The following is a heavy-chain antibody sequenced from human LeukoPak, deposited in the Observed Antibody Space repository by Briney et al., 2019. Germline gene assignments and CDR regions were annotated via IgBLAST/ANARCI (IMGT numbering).Heavy chain of an antibody. D-gene: IGHD2-15*01. V-gene: IGHV4-61*01. CDR2: IYYSGST. CDR3: ARVQLGYCSGGSCYPSLDY. CDR1: GGSVSSGSYY. Sequence: SETLSLTCTVSGGSVSSGSYYWSWIRQPPGKGLEWIGYIYYSGSTNYNPSLKSRVTISVDTSKNQFSLKLSSVTAADTAVYYCARVQLGYCSGGSCYPSLDYWGQRTLVTVSS. J-gene: IGHJ4*02.